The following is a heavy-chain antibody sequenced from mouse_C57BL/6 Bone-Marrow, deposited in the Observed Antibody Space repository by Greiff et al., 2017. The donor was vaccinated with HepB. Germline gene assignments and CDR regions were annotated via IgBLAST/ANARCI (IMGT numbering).Heavy chain of an antibody. CDR1: GFTFSSYA. V-gene: IGHV5-4*01. CDR3: ARESLLYYFDY. J-gene: IGHJ2*01. Sequence: EVMLVESGGGLVKPGGSLKLSCAASGFTFSSYAMSWVRQTPEKRLAWVATISDGGSYTYYPDNVKGRFTISRDNAKNNQYLQMSHLKSEDTAMYYCARESLLYYFDYWGQGTTLTVSS. CDR2: ISDGGSYT.